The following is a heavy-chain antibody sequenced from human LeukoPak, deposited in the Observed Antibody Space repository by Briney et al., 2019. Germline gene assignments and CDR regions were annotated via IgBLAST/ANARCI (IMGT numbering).Heavy chain of an antibody. J-gene: IGHJ4*02. CDR2: IYYSGDT. D-gene: IGHD3-10*01. CDR1: VGFRINIRYY. V-gene: IGHV4-39*01. Sequence: PSETLSLTCTVSVGFRINIRYYWGWIPQHPGKGLEWIGNIYYSGDTYYNPPLESRVTVSVDTSKNQFSLKRSAVTAADTAVYYWAKQRSREYYFDYWGQGNVVSVSS. CDR3: AKQRSREYYFDY.